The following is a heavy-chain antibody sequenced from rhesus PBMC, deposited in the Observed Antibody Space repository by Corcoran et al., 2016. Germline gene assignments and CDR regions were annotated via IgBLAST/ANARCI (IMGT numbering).Heavy chain of an antibody. Sequence: EVQLVESGGGLAKPGGSLRLFCAASGFTFSSYWMNWVRQTPGKGLEWISVVNRVGDSTYYPDSVKGRFTISRDNSKNTLSLQMNSLRAEDTAVYYCAKESIAAAGTIAFDFWGQGLRVTVSS. CDR2: VNRVGDST. D-gene: IGHD6-25*01. J-gene: IGHJ3*01. CDR1: GFTFSSYW. V-gene: IGHV3S42*01. CDR3: AKESIAAAGTIAFDF.